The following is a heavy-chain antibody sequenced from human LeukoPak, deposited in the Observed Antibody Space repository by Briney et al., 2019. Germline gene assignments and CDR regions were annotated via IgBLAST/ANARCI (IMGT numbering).Heavy chain of an antibody. D-gene: IGHD2-2*01. V-gene: IGHV3-30*18. Sequence: PGGSLRLSCAACGFTFDNYAMHWVRQTPGKGLEWVAVISYDGIDKYYADSVKGRFTISRDNSKNTLYLQMNSLKSEDTAVDYCAKGSCSSTTCLKTDWGQGAPVTVSS. CDR2: ISYDGIDK. CDR3: AKGSCSSTTCLKTD. CDR1: GFTFDNYA. J-gene: IGHJ4*02.